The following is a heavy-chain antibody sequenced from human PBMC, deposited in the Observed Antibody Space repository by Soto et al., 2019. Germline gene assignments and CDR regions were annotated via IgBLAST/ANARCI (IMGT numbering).Heavy chain of an antibody. J-gene: IGHJ6*02. D-gene: IGHD2-15*01. Sequence: GESLKISCKGSGYSFTGYWIGWVRQMPGKGLEWMGIIYPGDSDTRYSPSFQGQVTISADKSISTAYLQWSSLKASDTAMYYCARSDCSGGSCYPTTYYYGMNVWGQGTTVTVSS. CDR1: GYSFTGYW. CDR3: ARSDCSGGSCYPTTYYYGMNV. V-gene: IGHV5-51*01. CDR2: IYPGDSDT.